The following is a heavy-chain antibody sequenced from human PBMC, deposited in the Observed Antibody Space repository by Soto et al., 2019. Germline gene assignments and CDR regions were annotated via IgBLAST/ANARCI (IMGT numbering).Heavy chain of an antibody. CDR1: GYTLTELS. CDR3: ATHPRTTTGTTHEDPDAFDI. CDR2: FDPEDGET. Sequence: GASVKVSCKVSGYTLTELSMHWVRQAPGKGLEWMGGFDPEDGETIYAQKFQGRVTMTEDTSTDTAYMELSSLRSEDTAVYYCATHPRTTTGTTHEDPDAFDIWGQGTMVTVSS. D-gene: IGHD1-1*01. J-gene: IGHJ3*02. V-gene: IGHV1-24*01.